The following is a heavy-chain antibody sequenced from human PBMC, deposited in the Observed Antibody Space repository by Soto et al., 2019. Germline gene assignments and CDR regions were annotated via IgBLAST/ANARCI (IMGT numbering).Heavy chain of an antibody. V-gene: IGHV3-7*03. Sequence: GGSLRLSCAASGFTFSSYWMTWVRQAPGKGLEWVANIKPDGSEKYYVDSVKGRFTISRDNAKNSLYLQMNSLRAEDTAVYYCARESYDFWSGYYTLLALPSYYMDVWGKGTTVTVSS. CDR2: IKPDGSEK. D-gene: IGHD3-3*01. CDR1: GFTFSSYW. CDR3: ARESYDFWSGYYTLLALPSYYMDV. J-gene: IGHJ6*03.